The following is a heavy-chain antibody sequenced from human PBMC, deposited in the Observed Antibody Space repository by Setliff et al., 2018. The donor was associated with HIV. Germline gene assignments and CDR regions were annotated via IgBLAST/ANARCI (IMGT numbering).Heavy chain of an antibody. CDR1: GDYIGCRAYY. CDR2: IYYTGNS. J-gene: IGHJ4*02. Sequence: PSETLSLTCTVSGDYIGCRAYYWAWIRQPPGKGLEWIATIYYTGNSYYNPSLQSRVSISVDTSNNQFSLKLHSVSTSDRGVYFCARLGESGYDFRGFLDFWGPGMLVTVSS. D-gene: IGHD5-12*01. CDR3: ARLGESGYDFRGFLDF. V-gene: IGHV4-39*01.